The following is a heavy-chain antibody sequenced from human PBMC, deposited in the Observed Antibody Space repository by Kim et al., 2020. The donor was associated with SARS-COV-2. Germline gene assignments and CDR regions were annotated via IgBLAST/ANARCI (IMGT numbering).Heavy chain of an antibody. J-gene: IGHJ3*02. Sequence: SETLSLTCTVSGGSISSYYWSWIRQPPGKGLEWIGYIYYSGSTNYNPSLKSRVTISVDTSKNQFSLKLSSVTAADTAVYYCARGAGRSITMDEDAFDIWGQGTMVTVSS. CDR3: ARGAGRSITMDEDAFDI. CDR2: IYYSGST. V-gene: IGHV4-59*13. CDR1: GGSISSYY. D-gene: IGHD3-10*01.